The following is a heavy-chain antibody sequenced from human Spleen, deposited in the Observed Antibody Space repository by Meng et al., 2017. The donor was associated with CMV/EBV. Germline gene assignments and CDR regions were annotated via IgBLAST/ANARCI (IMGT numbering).Heavy chain of an antibody. V-gene: IGHV3-7*01. D-gene: IGHD2-8*02. Sequence: GGSLRLSCAVSGFNISDDWMSWVRQVPGRGLEWVANIKEDGSEQYYRDSVRGRFTISRDNAKNSLYLLMSSLRVEDTAEYYCVKPYCTATTCYMGWFDPWGQGTLVTVSS. CDR3: VKPYCTATTCYMGWFDP. J-gene: IGHJ5*02. CDR2: IKEDGSEQ. CDR1: GFNISDDW.